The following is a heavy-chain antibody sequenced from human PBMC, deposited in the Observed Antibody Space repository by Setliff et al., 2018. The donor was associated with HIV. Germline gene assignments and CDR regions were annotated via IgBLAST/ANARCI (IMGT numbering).Heavy chain of an antibody. V-gene: IGHV3-73*01. J-gene: IGHJ4*02. CDR2: IKSKTNNYAT. CDR1: GFTFSGSA. D-gene: IGHD2-15*01. CDR3: TRLGPSDYCGGGNCYYDY. Sequence: GGSLRLSCAASGFTFSGSAMHWVRQASGKGLEWVGRIKSKTNNYATAYAASVKGRFTISREDSKKTAYLQMNSLKTEDTAVYFCTRLGPSDYCGGGNCYYDYWGQGTLVTVSS.